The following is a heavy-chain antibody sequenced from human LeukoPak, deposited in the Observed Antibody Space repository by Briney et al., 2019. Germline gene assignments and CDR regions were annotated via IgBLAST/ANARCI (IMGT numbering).Heavy chain of an antibody. V-gene: IGHV3-48*04. J-gene: IGHJ4*02. CDR1: GFTFSSYA. CDR3: ARDRLGDYYFDY. CDR2: ISSSGSTI. Sequence: GGSLRLSCAASGFTFSSYAMSWVRQAPGKGLEWVSYISSSGSTIYYADSVKGRFTISRNNAKNSLYLQMNSLRAEDTAVYYCARDRLGDYYFDYWGQGTLVTVSS. D-gene: IGHD4-17*01.